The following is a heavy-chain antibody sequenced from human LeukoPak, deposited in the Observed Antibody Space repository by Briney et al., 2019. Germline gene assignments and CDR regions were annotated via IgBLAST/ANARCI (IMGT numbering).Heavy chain of an antibody. CDR3: ARSDHSHFVNWFDS. Sequence: PETLSLTCSVSGVSLGGTTYYWGWIRQSPEKGLEWIGSVSSGGSSSYSPSLKSRVSISGDTSRNQFSLRLTSVTAADTAVYYCARSDHSHFVNWFDSWGQGILVIVSS. CDR1: GVSLGGTTYY. D-gene: IGHD1-26*01. V-gene: IGHV4-39*01. CDR2: VSSGGSS. J-gene: IGHJ5*01.